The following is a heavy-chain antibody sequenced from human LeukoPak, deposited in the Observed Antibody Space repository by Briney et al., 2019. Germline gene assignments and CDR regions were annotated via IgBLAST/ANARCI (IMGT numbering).Heavy chain of an antibody. CDR1: GYTLTELS. CDR3: AKANWGSADFDY. D-gene: IGHD7-27*01. Sequence: ASVKVSCKVSGYTLTELSMHWVRQAPGKGLEWMGGFGPEDGETIYAQKFQGRVTMTEDTSTDTAYMELSSLRSEDTAVYYCAKANWGSADFDYWGQGTLVTVSS. CDR2: FGPEDGET. V-gene: IGHV1-24*01. J-gene: IGHJ4*02.